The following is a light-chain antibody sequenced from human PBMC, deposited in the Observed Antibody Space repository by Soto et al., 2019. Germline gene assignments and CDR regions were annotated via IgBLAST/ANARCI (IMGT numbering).Light chain of an antibody. CDR1: QTISSN. CDR3: HQRKSWPRT. V-gene: IGKV3-11*01. CDR2: DTS. Sequence: EIVLTQSPATLSSSPRERATLSRRASQTISSNLAWYQHKPGQAPRLLIYDTSNRATGIPARFSGSRSGTDFTLTISSLQPEDFAVYYCHQRKSWPRTFGQGTKVDIK. J-gene: IGKJ1*01.